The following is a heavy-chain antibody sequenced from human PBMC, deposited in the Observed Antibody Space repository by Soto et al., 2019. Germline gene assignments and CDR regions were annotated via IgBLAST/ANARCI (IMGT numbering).Heavy chain of an antibody. V-gene: IGHV3-30*18. CDR1: GFTFSSYG. Sequence: GGALRLSCAASGFTFSSYGMHWVRQAPGKGLEWVAVISYDGSNKYYADSVKGRFTISRDNSKNTLYLQMNSLRAEDTAVYYCEKSPGGYYSFDIWRQGTMVTVSS. J-gene: IGHJ3*02. D-gene: IGHD6-25*01. CDR3: EKSPGGYYSFDI. CDR2: ISYDGSNK.